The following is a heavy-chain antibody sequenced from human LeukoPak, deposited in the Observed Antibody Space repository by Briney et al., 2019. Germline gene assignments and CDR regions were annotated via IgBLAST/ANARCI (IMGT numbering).Heavy chain of an antibody. D-gene: IGHD4-17*01. J-gene: IGHJ5*02. CDR3: LRDVHGDYGSGWFDP. Sequence: SVKVSCKTSGGTFNNSAISWVRQAPGQGLEWLGGIMPLFGTAGYAQKFQGRVTITKDEDTRTVYLELTRLTSTDPDGCDFLRDVHGDYGSGWFDPWGQGTLVSVSS. V-gene: IGHV1-69*05. CDR1: GGTFNNSA. CDR2: IMPLFGTA.